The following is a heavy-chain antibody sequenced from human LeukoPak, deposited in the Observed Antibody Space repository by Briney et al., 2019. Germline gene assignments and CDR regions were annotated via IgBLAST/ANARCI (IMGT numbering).Heavy chain of an antibody. CDR3: ARDSTRLGYFDY. CDR1: GGSVSSHH. Sequence: SETLSLTCTVSGGSVSSHHWSWIRQPPGKGLEWIGYIYYTGSTNYNPSLKSRVTISADTSKNQFSLRLSSVTAADTAVYYCARDSTRLGYFDYWGQGTLVTVSS. J-gene: IGHJ4*02. V-gene: IGHV4-59*02. CDR2: IYYTGST. D-gene: IGHD3-16*01.